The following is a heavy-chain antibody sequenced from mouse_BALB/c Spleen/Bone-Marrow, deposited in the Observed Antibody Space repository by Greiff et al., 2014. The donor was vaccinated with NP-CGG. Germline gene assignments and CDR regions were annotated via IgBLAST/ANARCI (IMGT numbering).Heavy chain of an antibody. Sequence: EVQLQQSRTPLSSSGASVKMSCKASGYTFTSYWMHWVKQRPGQGLEWIGTIHPGKRDTTYNQKFKGKSKLTAVTSTSTAYMELSCLTNEDSAVYYFATLERKYFDYWGQGTTLTVSS. V-gene: IGHV1-5*01. CDR1: GYTFTSYW. CDR3: ATLERKYFDY. D-gene: IGHD3-1*01. J-gene: IGHJ2*01. CDR2: IHPGKRDT.